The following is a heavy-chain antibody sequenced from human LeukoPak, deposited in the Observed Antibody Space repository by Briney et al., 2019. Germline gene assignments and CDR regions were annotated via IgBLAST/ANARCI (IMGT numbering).Heavy chain of an antibody. CDR3: ARVGADGSGFLFDY. D-gene: IGHD3-10*01. CDR2: IYYSGST. V-gene: IGHV4-39*07. Sequence: SETLSLTCTVSGGSISSSSYYWGWIRQPPGKGLEWIGSIYYSGSTNYNPSLKSRVTISVDTSKNQFSLKLSSVTAADTAVYYCARVGADGSGFLFDYWGQGTLVTVSS. J-gene: IGHJ4*02. CDR1: GGSISSSSYY.